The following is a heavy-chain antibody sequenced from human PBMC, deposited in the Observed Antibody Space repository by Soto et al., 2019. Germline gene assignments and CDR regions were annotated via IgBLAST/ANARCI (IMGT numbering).Heavy chain of an antibody. Sequence: GGSLRLSCAASELTFSNYAMTWVRQAPGKGLEWVSAISAGGDRAYYGDSVRGLFTISRDNSKNTLYLQMNSLRAEDTAVYYCARVRSAWFFDFWGQGTLVTVSS. D-gene: IGHD6-19*01. CDR2: ISAGGDRA. CDR3: ARVRSAWFFDF. J-gene: IGHJ4*02. CDR1: ELTFSNYA. V-gene: IGHV3-23*01.